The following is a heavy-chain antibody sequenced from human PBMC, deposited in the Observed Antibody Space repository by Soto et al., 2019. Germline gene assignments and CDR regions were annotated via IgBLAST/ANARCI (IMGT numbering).Heavy chain of an antibody. J-gene: IGHJ6*02. V-gene: IGHV4-34*01. CDR2: INHSGST. Sequence: PSETLSLTCAVYGGSFSGYYWSWIRQPPGKGLEWIGEINHSGSTNYNPSLKSRVTISVDTSKNQFSLKLSSVTAADTAVYYCARGVPTDDYSNYVALYYYGMDVWGQGTTVTVSS. CDR1: GGSFSGYY. D-gene: IGHD4-4*01. CDR3: ARGVPTDDYSNYVALYYYGMDV.